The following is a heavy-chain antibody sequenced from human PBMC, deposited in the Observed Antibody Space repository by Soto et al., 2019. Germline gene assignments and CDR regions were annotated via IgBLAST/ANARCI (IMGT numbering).Heavy chain of an antibody. D-gene: IGHD3-9*01. CDR2: IYHSGST. Sequence: PSETLSLTCAVSGGSISSGGYSWSWIRQPPGKGLEWIGYIYHSGSTYYNPSLKSRVTISVDRSKNQFSLKLSSVTAADTAVYYCARGILRYFDWLLVAFDFWGQGIRVTVSS. CDR1: GGSISSGGYS. J-gene: IGHJ3*01. V-gene: IGHV4-30-2*01. CDR3: ARGILRYFDWLLVAFDF.